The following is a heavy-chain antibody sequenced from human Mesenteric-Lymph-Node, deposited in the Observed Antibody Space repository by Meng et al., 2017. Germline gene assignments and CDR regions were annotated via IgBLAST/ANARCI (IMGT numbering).Heavy chain of an antibody. CDR3: ARALLYCGGDCYLGGFDI. D-gene: IGHD2-21*02. V-gene: IGHV3-33*01. J-gene: IGHJ3*02. CDR1: GFTFSSYG. Sequence: GGSLRLSCAASGFTFSSYGMHWVRQAPGKGLEWVAVIWYDGSNKYYADSVKGRFTISRDNSKNTLYLQMNSLRAEDTAVYYCARALLYCGGDCYLGGFDIWGQGTMVTVSS. CDR2: IWYDGSNK.